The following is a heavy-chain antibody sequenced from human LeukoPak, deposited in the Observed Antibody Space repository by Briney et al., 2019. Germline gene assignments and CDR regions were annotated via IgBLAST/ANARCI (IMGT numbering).Heavy chain of an antibody. V-gene: IGHV3-23*01. CDR2: ISPSGDIT. D-gene: IGHD3-16*01. J-gene: IGHJ1*01. CDR1: GFSFSSHG. CDR3: AKDDDWGRYKH. Sequence: GGTLRLSCAGSGFSFSSHGMNWVRQAPGKGLEWVSGISPSGDITYYTDSVRGGFTISRENFKNTLSLQVNSLRAEDTAMYYCAKDDDWGRYKHWGQGTLVTVSS.